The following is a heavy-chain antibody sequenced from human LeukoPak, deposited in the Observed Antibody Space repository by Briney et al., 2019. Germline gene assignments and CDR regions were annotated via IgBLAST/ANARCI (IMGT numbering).Heavy chain of an antibody. D-gene: IGHD2-15*01. CDR3: ARDTGVVVGYFQH. V-gene: IGHV4-59*01. Sequence: SEALSLTCTVSGGSISTYYWSWIRQPPGKGLEWIGYIYYSGSTSYNPSLKSRITISVDTFKNQFSLKLSSVTAADTAVYYCARDTGVVVGYFQHWGQGTLVTVSS. J-gene: IGHJ1*01. CDR1: GGSISTYY. CDR2: IYYSGST.